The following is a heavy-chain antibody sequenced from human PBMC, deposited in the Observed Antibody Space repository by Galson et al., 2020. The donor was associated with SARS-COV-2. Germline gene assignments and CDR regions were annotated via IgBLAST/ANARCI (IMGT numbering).Heavy chain of an antibody. Sequence: GGSLRLSCAASGFTFSSYAMHWVRQAPGKGLEWVAVISYDGSNKYYADSVKGRFTISRDNSKNTLYLQMNSLRAEDTAVYYCASDPSDTMVRIPYGMDVWGQGTLVTVSS. CDR3: ASDPSDTMVRIPYGMDV. J-gene: IGHJ6*02. V-gene: IGHV3-30-3*01. CDR2: ISYDGSNK. D-gene: IGHD3-10*01. CDR1: GFTFSSYA.